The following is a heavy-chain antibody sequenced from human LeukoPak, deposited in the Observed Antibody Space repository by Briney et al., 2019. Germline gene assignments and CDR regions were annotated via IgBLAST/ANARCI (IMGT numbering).Heavy chain of an antibody. CDR1: GGTFGSYT. V-gene: IGHV1-69*13. D-gene: IGHD4-23*01. CDR3: ASGSGGNSVLHGMDV. CDR2: IIPIFGTA. Sequence: SVKVSCKASGGTFGSYTISWVRQAPGQGLEWMGGIIPIFGTANYAQKFQGRVTITADESTSTAYMELSSLRSEDTAVYYCASGSGGNSVLHGMDVWGQGTTVTVSS. J-gene: IGHJ6*02.